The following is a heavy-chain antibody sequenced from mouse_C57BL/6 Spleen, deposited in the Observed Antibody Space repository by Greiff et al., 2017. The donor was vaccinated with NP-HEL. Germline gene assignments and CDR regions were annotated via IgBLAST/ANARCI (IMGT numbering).Heavy chain of an antibody. D-gene: IGHD2-1*01. J-gene: IGHJ4*01. CDR1: GYTFTSYW. CDR3: AIYGNYDESYYAMDY. CDR2: IDPSDSYT. Sequence: QVQLQQPGAELVKPGASVKLSCKASGYTFTSYWMQWVKQRPGQGLEWIGEIDPSDSYTNYIQKFKGKATLTVDTSSSTAYMQLRSLTSEDSAVYYCAIYGNYDESYYAMDYWGQGTSVTVSS. V-gene: IGHV1-50*01.